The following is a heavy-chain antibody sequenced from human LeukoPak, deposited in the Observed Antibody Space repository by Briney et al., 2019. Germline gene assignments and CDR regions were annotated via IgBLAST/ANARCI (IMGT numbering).Heavy chain of an antibody. J-gene: IGHJ6*03. D-gene: IGHD6-6*01. CDR2: IYYSGST. CDR3: ASLPSDPYYYYMDV. Sequence: SETLSLTCTVSGGSISSSSYYWGWIRQPPGKGLEWIGSIYYSGSTYYNPSLKSRVTISVDTSKNQFSLKLSSVTAAGTAVYYCASLPSDPYYYYMDVWGKGTTVTVSS. CDR1: GGSISSSSYY. V-gene: IGHV4-39*01.